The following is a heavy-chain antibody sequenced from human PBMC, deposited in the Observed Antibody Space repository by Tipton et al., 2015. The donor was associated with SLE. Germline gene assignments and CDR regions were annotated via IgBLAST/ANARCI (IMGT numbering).Heavy chain of an antibody. CDR3: AKDGGGISSSWSGGMDV. V-gene: IGHV3-9*01. CDR1: SSGGYY. D-gene: IGHD6-13*01. CDR2: ISWNSGSI. Sequence: SSGGYYWSWIRQHPGKGLEWVSGISWNSGSIGYADSVKGRFTISRDNAKNSLYLQMNSLRAEDTAVYYCAKDGGGISSSWSGGMDVWGQGTTVTVSS. J-gene: IGHJ6*02.